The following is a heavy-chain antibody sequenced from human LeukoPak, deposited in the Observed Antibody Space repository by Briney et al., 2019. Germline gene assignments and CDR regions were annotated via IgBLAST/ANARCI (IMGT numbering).Heavy chain of an antibody. Sequence: PSETLSLTCAVYGGSFSGYYWGWVRHPPRKGLEWVGEINHSGSTNYNLSPKSRVTISVDTSKNQFSLELSSVTAADTAVYYCARGVKKPLGYRSSTSCYGPYYYYMDVWGKGTTVTVSS. CDR3: ARGVKKPLGYRSSTSCYGPYYYYMDV. J-gene: IGHJ6*03. CDR2: INHSGST. CDR1: GGSFSGYY. D-gene: IGHD2-2*01. V-gene: IGHV4-34*01.